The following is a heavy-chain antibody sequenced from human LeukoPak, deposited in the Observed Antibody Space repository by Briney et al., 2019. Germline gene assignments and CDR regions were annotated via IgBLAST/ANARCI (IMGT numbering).Heavy chain of an antibody. CDR1: GFIFSRYW. CDR2: INGDGTST. D-gene: IGHD3-22*01. V-gene: IGHV3-74*01. Sequence: GGPLRLSCAASGFIFSRYWMYWVRHAPGKGLVWVSHINGDGTSTNYADFVKGRFTISRDNGKNTLYLQMNSLRAEDTALYYCASLTHYDSRSFAFNIWGQGTMVTVSS. J-gene: IGHJ3*02. CDR3: ASLTHYDSRSFAFNI.